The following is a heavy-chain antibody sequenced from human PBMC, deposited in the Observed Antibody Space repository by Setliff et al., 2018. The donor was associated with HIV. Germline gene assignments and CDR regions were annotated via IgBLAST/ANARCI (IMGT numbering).Heavy chain of an antibody. J-gene: IGHJ4*02. D-gene: IGHD3-10*01. Sequence: GGSLRLSCAVSGITFGNAWMSWVRQAPGKGLKWVGRIKSKADGGATDYAAPVKGRFSISRDDSKNMLYLQMNSLETEDTAVYYCTTDLIIRGVIIDGALRWGQGTLVTVSS. CDR1: GITFGNAW. CDR3: TTDLIIRGVIIDGALR. CDR2: IKSKADGGAT. V-gene: IGHV3-15*01.